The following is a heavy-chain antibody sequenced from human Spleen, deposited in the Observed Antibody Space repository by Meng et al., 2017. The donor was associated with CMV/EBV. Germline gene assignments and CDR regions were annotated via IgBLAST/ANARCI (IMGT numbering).Heavy chain of an antibody. CDR2: IIPIFGTT. Sequence: YALGSVRPAPGRGLEWMRGIIPIFGTTNYAQKFQGRVTITTDESTSTAYMELSSLRSEDTTVYYCARGGGCSSTSCYYREDWFDPWGQGTLVTVSS. CDR1: YA. J-gene: IGHJ5*02. CDR3: ARGGGCSSTSCYYREDWFDP. V-gene: IGHV1-69*05. D-gene: IGHD2-2*01.